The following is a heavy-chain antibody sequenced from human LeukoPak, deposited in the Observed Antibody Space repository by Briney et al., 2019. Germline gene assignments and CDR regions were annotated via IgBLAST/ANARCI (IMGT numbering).Heavy chain of an antibody. CDR1: GGTFSSYA. V-gene: IGHV1-69*13. J-gene: IGHJ2*01. D-gene: IGHD6-19*01. Sequence: SVTVSCTASGGTFSSYAISWVRQAPGQGLEWMGGIIPIFGTANYAQKFQGRVTITADESTNTAYMELSSLRSEDTAVYYCARVRAVVGAVAGLFDLWGRGTLVTVSS. CDR2: IIPIFGTA. CDR3: ARVRAVVGAVAGLFDL.